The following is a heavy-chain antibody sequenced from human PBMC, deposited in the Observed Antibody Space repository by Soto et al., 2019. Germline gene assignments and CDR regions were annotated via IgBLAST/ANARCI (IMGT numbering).Heavy chain of an antibody. J-gene: IGHJ3*02. Sequence: ELLLLESGGGLVQPGGSLRLSCAASGFTFSSSAMSWVRQAPGKGLEWVSAINGNGGTTYYAASVKGRFTISRDNSKDPLSLQMNSLRGEDTALNFFAKGKVSFFGAFGIWGPGTMVTVSS. CDR1: GFTFSSSA. CDR3: AKGKVSFFGAFGI. D-gene: IGHD3-3*01. CDR2: INGNGGTT. V-gene: IGHV3-23*01.